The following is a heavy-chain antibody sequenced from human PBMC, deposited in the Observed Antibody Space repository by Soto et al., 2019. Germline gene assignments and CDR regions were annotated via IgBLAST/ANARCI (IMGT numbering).Heavy chain of an antibody. Sequence: SVKVSCKASGGTFSSYTISWVRQAPGQGLEWMGRIIPILGIANYAQKFQGGVTITADKSTSTAYMELSSLRSEDTAVYYCASRSETYYYGSGSSKIIDYWGQGTLVTVSS. J-gene: IGHJ4*02. V-gene: IGHV1-69*02. CDR2: IIPILGIA. D-gene: IGHD3-10*01. CDR1: GGTFSSYT. CDR3: ASRSETYYYGSGSSKIIDY.